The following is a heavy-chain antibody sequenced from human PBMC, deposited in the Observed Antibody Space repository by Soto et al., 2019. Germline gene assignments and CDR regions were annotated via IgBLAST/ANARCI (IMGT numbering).Heavy chain of an antibody. Sequence: GSLLLSCAASGFTFSSYAMHWVRQAPGKGLEWVAVISYDGSNKYYADSVKGRFTISRDNSKNTLYLQMNSLRAEDTAVYYCARDEAAAGYFDYWGQGTMVTVSS. CDR3: ARDEAAAGYFDY. CDR2: ISYDGSNK. CDR1: GFTFSSYA. J-gene: IGHJ4*02. D-gene: IGHD6-13*01. V-gene: IGHV3-30-3*01.